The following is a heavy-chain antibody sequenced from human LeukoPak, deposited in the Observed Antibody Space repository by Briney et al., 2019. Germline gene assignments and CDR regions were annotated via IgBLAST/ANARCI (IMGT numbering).Heavy chain of an antibody. J-gene: IGHJ4*02. Sequence: GGSLRLSCAASGFTFSSYSMNWIRQAPGKGLEWISYISSSSTTISYADSVKGRFTISRDNAKNSLFLQMNSLRAEDTALYYCARDLTTVTTPGYWGQGTLDSVSS. CDR3: ARDLTTVTTPGY. V-gene: IGHV3-48*01. CDR2: ISSSSTTI. CDR1: GFTFSSYS. D-gene: IGHD4-17*01.